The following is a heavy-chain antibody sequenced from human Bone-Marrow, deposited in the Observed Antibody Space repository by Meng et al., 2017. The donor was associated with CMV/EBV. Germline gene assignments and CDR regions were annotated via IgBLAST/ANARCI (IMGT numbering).Heavy chain of an antibody. J-gene: IGHJ1*01. CDR3: ARGVSGQGLVDPGHLQV. D-gene: IGHD6-19*01. V-gene: IGHV4-59*01. CDR2: IYWTGST. CDR1: GGAIRGYY. Sequence: SETLSLTCTVSGGAIRGYYWTWIRQSPGQALEWIGYIYWTGSTNYNPSLKSRVTISVDTSNNQVSQQLSSVTAADTAMYYCARGVSGQGLVDPGHLQVWGQGTRVTVSS.